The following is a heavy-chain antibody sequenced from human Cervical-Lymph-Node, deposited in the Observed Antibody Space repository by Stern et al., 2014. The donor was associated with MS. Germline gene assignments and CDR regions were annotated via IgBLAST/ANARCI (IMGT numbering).Heavy chain of an antibody. CDR1: GYSFTLYW. CDR2: IYPGDSDT. J-gene: IGHJ4*02. CDR3: AALVRGSYFY. V-gene: IGHV5-51*01. D-gene: IGHD1-26*01. Sequence: MQLVQSGAEMKKPGESLKISCKGSGYSFTLYWIGWVRQMPRTDLEWLWIIYPGDSDTRYSPSSQGQVTISADKSISTAYLQWSSLKASDTARYYCAALVRGSYFYWGQGTLVTVSS.